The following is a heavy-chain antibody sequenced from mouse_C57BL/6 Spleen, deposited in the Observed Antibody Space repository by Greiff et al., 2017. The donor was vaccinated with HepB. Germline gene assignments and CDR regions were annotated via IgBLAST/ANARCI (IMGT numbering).Heavy chain of an antibody. V-gene: IGHV5S21*01. CDR1: GFTFSSYA. J-gene: IGHJ1*03. CDR3: ARHEGDGKYFDV. Sequence: EVQLVESGEGLVKPGGSLKLSCAASGFTFSSYAMSWVRQTPEKRLEWVAYISSGGDYIYYADTVKGRFTISRDNARNTLYLQMSSLKSEDTAMYYCARHEGDGKYFDVWGTGTTVTVSS. D-gene: IGHD1-2*01. CDR2: ISSGGDYI.